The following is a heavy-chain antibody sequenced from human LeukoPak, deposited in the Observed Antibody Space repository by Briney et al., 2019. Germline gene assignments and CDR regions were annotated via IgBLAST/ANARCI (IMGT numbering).Heavy chain of an antibody. CDR2: IRYDGSNK. V-gene: IGHV3-30*02. CDR3: AKPLIVQDGLFDY. CDR1: GFTFSSYG. J-gene: IGHJ4*02. D-gene: IGHD3-22*01. Sequence: GGSLRLSCAASGFTFSSYGMHWVRQAPGKGLEWVAFIRYDGSNKYYADSVKGRFTISRDNSKNTLYLQMNSLRAEDTAVYYCAKPLIVQDGLFDYWGQGTLGTVSS.